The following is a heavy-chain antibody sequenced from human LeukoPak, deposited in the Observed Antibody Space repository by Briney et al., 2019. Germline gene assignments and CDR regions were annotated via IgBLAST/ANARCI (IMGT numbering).Heavy chain of an antibody. CDR2: IYYSGST. D-gene: IGHD3-22*01. V-gene: IGHV4-61*01. CDR3: ARERPNYDSSGYPGDDAFDI. J-gene: IGHJ3*02. CDR1: GGSVSSGSYY. Sequence: KPSETLSLTCTVSGGSVSSGSYYWSWIRQPPGKGLEWIGYIYYSGSTNYNPSLKSRVTISVDTSKNQFSLKLSSVAAADTAVYFCARERPNYDSSGYPGDDAFDIWGPGTVVTVSS.